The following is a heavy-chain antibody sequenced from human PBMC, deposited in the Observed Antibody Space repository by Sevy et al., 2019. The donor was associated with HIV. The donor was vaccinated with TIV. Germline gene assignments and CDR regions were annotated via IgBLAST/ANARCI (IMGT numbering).Heavy chain of an antibody. CDR1: GFSFSSYA. J-gene: IGHJ4*02. V-gene: IGHV3-33*01. D-gene: IGHD3-10*01. Sequence: GGSLRLSCAASGFSFSSYAMHWVRQAPGKGLEGVAVIWYDGSNKYYADSVKGRFTISRDNSKNTMYLQMNSLRAEDTGVYYCARVGSWYHAFDYWGQGTLVTVSS. CDR2: IWYDGSNK. CDR3: ARVGSWYHAFDY.